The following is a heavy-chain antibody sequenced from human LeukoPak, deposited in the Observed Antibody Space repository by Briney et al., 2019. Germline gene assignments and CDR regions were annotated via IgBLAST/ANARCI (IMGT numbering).Heavy chain of an antibody. D-gene: IGHD2-15*01. CDR2: FDPEDGET. CDR3: ASVPDPYCSGGSCYSPDFDY. J-gene: IGHJ4*02. CDR1: GYTLTELS. V-gene: IGHV1-24*01. Sequence: ASVKVSCKVSGYTLTELSMHWVRQAPGKGLEWMGGFDPEDGETIYAQKFQGRVTMTEDTSTDTAYMELSSLRSEDTAVYYCASVPDPYCSGGSCYSPDFDYWGQGTLVTVSS.